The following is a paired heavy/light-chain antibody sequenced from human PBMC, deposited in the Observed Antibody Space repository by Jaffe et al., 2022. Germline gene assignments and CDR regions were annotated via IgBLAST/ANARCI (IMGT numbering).Light chain of an antibody. Sequence: QLVLTQSPSASASLGASVNLTCTLSSGHSSYDIAWHQQQPEKGPRYLMKLNSDGSHNKGDGIPDRFSGSSSGAERYLTISSLQSEDEADYYCQTWGTSWVFGGGTKLTVL. CDR1: SGHSSYD. CDR2: LNSDGSH. CDR3: QTWGTSWV. J-gene: IGLJ3*02. V-gene: IGLV4-69*01.
Heavy chain of an antibody. V-gene: IGHV3-48*03. CDR2: ISNTGSTI. Sequence: EVQLVESGGGLVQPGGSLRLSCAASGFTFSTFEFNWVRQAPGKGLEWVSYISNTGSTIYYADSVKGRFTISRDNAKNSLYLQMNSLRAEDTAVYYCARPGAAAAGGVHYWGRGTRVTVSS. CDR1: GFTFSTFE. J-gene: IGHJ4*02. CDR3: ARPGAAAAGGVHY. D-gene: IGHD6-13*01.